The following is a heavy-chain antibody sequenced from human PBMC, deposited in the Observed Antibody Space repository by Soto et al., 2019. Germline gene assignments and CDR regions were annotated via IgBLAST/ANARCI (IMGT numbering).Heavy chain of an antibody. CDR1: GFTFSSYA. D-gene: IGHD6-19*01. J-gene: IGHJ4*02. CDR3: SRRSSGWYFDY. Sequence: EVQLLESGGGLVQPGGSLRLSCVASGFTFSSYAMSWVRQAPGKGLEWVSVISGSGGSTYYADSVKGRFTISRDNSKNTLYLQMNSLRAEDTAVYYCSRRSSGWYFDYWGQGNLVTVSS. CDR2: ISGSGGST. V-gene: IGHV3-23*01.